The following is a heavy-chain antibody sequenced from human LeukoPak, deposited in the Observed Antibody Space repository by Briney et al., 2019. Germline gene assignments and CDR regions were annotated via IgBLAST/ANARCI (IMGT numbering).Heavy chain of an antibody. CDR3: ARAGSGSGWYFDY. CDR1: GYDFTSVG. J-gene: IGHJ4*02. Sequence: ASVKVSCKASGYDFTSVGITWVRQAPGQGLEWMGWISPYNGNTRYIQKLQGRVTMTTDTSTSTAYMELRSLRFDDTAVYYCARAGSGSGWYFDYWGQGTLVTVSS. D-gene: IGHD6-19*01. V-gene: IGHV1-18*01. CDR2: ISPYNGNT.